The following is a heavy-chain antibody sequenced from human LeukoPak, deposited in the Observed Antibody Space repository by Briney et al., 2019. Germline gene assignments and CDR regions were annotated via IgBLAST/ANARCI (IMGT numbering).Heavy chain of an antibody. J-gene: IGHJ3*02. Sequence: GGSLRLSCAASGFTFSSYWMSWVRQAPGKGLEWVANIKQDGSEKYYVDSVKGRFTISRDNAKSSLYLQMNSLRAEDTAVYYCARGTSNYGGTSIDAFDIWGQGTMVTVSS. D-gene: IGHD4-23*01. CDR3: ARGTSNYGGTSIDAFDI. CDR1: GFTFSSYW. CDR2: IKQDGSEK. V-gene: IGHV3-7*01.